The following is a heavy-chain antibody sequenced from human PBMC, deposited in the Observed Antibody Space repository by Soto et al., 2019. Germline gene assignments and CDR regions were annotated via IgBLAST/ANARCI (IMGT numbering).Heavy chain of an antibody. J-gene: IGHJ4*02. Sequence: QVQLVQSGAEVRKPGSSVKVSCKAPGGTFSRHAISWVRQAPGQGLEWMGGIIPIFGTANHAQKFQGRVTIIADESTSTAYMELSSLRSEDTAIYYCARGWGYDSNDYYYAYWGQGTLVIVSS. CDR3: ARGWGYDSNDYYYAY. CDR2: IIPIFGTA. V-gene: IGHV1-69*01. D-gene: IGHD3-22*01. CDR1: GGTFSRHA.